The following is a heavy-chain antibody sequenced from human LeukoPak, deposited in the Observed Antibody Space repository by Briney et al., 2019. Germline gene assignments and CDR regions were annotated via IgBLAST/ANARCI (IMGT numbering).Heavy chain of an antibody. D-gene: IGHD1-26*01. CDR1: GFTFSSYE. V-gene: IGHV3-48*03. Sequence: GGSLRLSCAASGFTFSSYEMNWVRQAPGKGLEWVSYISSGSTIYYADSVKGRFTISRDNAKNSLYLQMNSLRAEDTAVYYCARDLSGSYYGGSFDYWGQGTLVTVSS. CDR2: ISSGSTI. CDR3: ARDLSGSYYGGSFDY. J-gene: IGHJ4*02.